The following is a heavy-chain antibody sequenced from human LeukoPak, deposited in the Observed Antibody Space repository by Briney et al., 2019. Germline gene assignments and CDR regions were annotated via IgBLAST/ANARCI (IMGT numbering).Heavy chain of an antibody. J-gene: IGHJ4*02. CDR3: AREYSSSGWYRRYFDY. V-gene: IGHV3-48*03. CDR1: GFTFSSYE. Sequence: GGSLRLSCAASGFTFSSYEMNWVRQAPGKGLEWVSYISSSGSTIYYADSVKGRFTISRDNAKNSLYLQMNSLRAEDTAVYHCAREYSSSGWYRRYFDYWGQGTLVTVSS. D-gene: IGHD6-19*01. CDR2: ISSSGSTI.